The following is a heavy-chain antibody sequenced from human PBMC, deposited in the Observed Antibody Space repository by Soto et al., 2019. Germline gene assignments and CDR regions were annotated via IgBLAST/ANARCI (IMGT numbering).Heavy chain of an antibody. V-gene: IGHV2-5*02. J-gene: IGHJ5*02. CDR1: GFSLTTRGVG. CDR2: IYWDDDK. Sequence: QIRLMESGPTLVKPTQTLTLTCTFSGFSLTTRGVGVGWIRQPPGKALECLALIYWDDDKRYSPSLQSRLSITKDTSKNQVVLTMTNVDPLDTATYYCAHIPNYYQYDWFDPWGQGTLVSVSS. CDR3: AHIPNYYQYDWFDP. D-gene: IGHD3-16*01.